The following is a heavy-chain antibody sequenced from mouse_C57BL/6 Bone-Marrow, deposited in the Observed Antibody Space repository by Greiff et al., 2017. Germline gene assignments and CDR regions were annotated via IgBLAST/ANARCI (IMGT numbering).Heavy chain of an antibody. CDR3: ARHAGRRWFLRTWFAY. V-gene: IGHV5-6*01. CDR2: ISSGCSYT. CDR1: GFTFSSYG. D-gene: IGHD2-3*01. Sequence: EVQRVESGGDLVKPGGSLKLSCAASGFTFSSYGMSWVRQTPDKRLEWVATISSGCSYTYYPDSVKGRFTISRDNAKNTLYLQMSRLKSEDTAMYYCARHAGRRWFLRTWFAYWGQGTLVTVSA. J-gene: IGHJ3*01.